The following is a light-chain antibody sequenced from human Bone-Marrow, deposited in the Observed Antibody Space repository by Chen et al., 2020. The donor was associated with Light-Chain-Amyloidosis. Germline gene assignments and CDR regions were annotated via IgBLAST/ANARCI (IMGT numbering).Light chain of an antibody. CDR2: GSS. Sequence: EIVLTQSPGTLSLSPGEGANLSCRASQTISSNYLTWYQQKFGQAPRLLIYGSSSRATGIPDRFPGSGSGTDFTLTINRLDPEDFAMYYCQQYGTSPLTFGGGTKVEIK. V-gene: IGKV3-20*01. J-gene: IGKJ4*01. CDR3: QQYGTSPLT. CDR1: QTISSNY.